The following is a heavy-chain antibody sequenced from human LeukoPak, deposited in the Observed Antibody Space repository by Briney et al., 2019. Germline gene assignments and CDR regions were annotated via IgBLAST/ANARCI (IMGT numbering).Heavy chain of an antibody. Sequence: GASVKVSCKASGGTXSSYAISWVRQAPGQGLEWMGWINPNSGGTNYAQKFQGRVTMTRDTSISTAYMELSRLRSDDTAVYYCARLQADYWGQGTLVTVSS. CDR3: ARLQADY. V-gene: IGHV1-2*02. CDR2: INPNSGGT. CDR1: GGTXSSYA. J-gene: IGHJ4*02.